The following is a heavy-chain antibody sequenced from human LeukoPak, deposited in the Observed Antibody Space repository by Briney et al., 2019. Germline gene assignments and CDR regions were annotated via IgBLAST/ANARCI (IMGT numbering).Heavy chain of an antibody. J-gene: IGHJ4*02. V-gene: IGHV3-30*18. CDR2: ISYDGSNK. Sequence: GGSLRLSCAASGFTFSSYGMHWVRQAPGKGLEWVAVISYDGSNKYYADSVEGRFTISRDNSKNTLYLQMNSLRAEDTAVYYCAKEVSSGWSNYFDYWGQGTLVTVSS. D-gene: IGHD6-19*01. CDR3: AKEVSSGWSNYFDY. CDR1: GFTFSSYG.